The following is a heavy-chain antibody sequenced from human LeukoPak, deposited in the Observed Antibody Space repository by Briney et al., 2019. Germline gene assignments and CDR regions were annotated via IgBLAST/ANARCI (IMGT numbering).Heavy chain of an antibody. V-gene: IGHV1-8*03. Sequence: ASVKVSCEASGYTFTSYDINWVRQATRQGLEWMGWMNPNSGNTGYAQKFQGRVTITRNTSISTAYMELSSLRSEDTAVYYCARGLRLSIRPFYWFDPWGQGTLVTVSS. J-gene: IGHJ5*02. CDR2: MNPNSGNT. D-gene: IGHD6-6*01. CDR1: GYTFTSYD. CDR3: ARGLRLSIRPFYWFDP.